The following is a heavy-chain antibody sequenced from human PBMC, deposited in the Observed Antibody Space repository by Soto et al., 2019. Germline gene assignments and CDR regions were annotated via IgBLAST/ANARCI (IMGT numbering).Heavy chain of an antibody. CDR3: ARDDQVRGYNLFVSGY. CDR2: ISSSSTI. CDR1: GFTFSSYS. Sequence: GGSLRLSCAASGFTFSSYSMNWVRQAPGKGLEWVSYISSSSTIYYADSVKGRFTISRDNAKNSLYLQMNSLRAEDTAVYYCARDDQVRGYNLFVSGYWGQGTLVTVSS. J-gene: IGHJ4*02. D-gene: IGHD5-12*01. V-gene: IGHV3-48*01.